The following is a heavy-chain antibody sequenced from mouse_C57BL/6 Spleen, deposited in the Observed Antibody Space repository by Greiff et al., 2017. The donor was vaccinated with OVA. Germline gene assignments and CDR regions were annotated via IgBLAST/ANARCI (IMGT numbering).Heavy chain of an antibody. J-gene: IGHJ2*01. D-gene: IGHD1-1*01. CDR2: ISYDGSN. V-gene: IGHV3-6*01. Sequence: EVKLMESGPGLVKPSQSLSLTCSVTGYSITSGYYWNWIRQFPGNKLEWMGYISYDGSNNYNPSLKNRISITRDTSKNQFFLKLNSVTTEDTATYYCARDAITTVEPYFDYWGQGTTLTVSS. CDR1: GYSITSGYY. CDR3: ARDAITTVEPYFDY.